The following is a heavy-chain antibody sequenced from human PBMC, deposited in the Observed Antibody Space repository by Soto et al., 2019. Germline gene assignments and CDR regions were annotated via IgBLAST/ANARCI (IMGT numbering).Heavy chain of an antibody. D-gene: IGHD3-10*01. Sequence: SETLSLTCTVSGGSISSGDYYWSWIRQPPGEGLEWIGYIYYSGSTYYNPSLKSRVTISVDTSKNQFSLKLSSVTAADTAVYYCARVRITMVRGYGMDVWGQGTTVTVSS. CDR3: ARVRITMVRGYGMDV. J-gene: IGHJ6*02. CDR2: IYYSGST. V-gene: IGHV4-30-4*01. CDR1: GGSISSGDYY.